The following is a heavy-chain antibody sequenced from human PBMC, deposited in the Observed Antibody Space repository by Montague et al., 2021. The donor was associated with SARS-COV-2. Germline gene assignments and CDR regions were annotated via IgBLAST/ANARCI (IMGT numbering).Heavy chain of an antibody. CDR1: GGSISRYS. D-gene: IGHD6-13*01. V-gene: IGHV4-59*01. Sequence: SETLSLTCTVSGGSISRYSWTWIRQPPGKGLEWIGYIYNSGSTNYNPPLTSRVTISVDTSKNQFSLKLSSVAAADTAVYYCARVGRGSSWYEAAFDIWGQGTMVTVSS. J-gene: IGHJ3*02. CDR2: IYNSGST. CDR3: ARVGRGSSWYEAAFDI.